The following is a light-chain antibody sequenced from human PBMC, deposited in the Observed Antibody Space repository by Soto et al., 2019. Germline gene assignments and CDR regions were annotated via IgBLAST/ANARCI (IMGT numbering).Light chain of an antibody. Sequence: QSALTQPPSASGSPGQSVAISCTGTNSDIGNYNFVSWYQQHPGKAPKLMIYEVNKRPSGVPDRFSGSKSGNTASLTVSGLQPEDEADYYCATWDDSLPAVFGGGTKVTVL. V-gene: IGLV2-8*01. CDR1: NSDIGNYNF. J-gene: IGLJ2*01. CDR3: ATWDDSLPAV. CDR2: EVN.